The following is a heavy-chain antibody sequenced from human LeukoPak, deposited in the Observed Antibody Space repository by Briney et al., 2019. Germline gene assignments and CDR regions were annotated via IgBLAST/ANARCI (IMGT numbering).Heavy chain of an antibody. CDR1: GFTFSSYA. CDR2: ISGSGGST. CDR3: AKDGRYSSGSPFHY. Sequence: GGSLRLSCAASGFTFSSYAMSWVRQAPGKGLEWVSAISGSGGSTYYADSVKGRFTISRDNSKNTLYLQMNSLRAEDTAVYHCAKDGRYSSGSPFHYWGQGTLVTVSS. D-gene: IGHD6-19*01. J-gene: IGHJ4*02. V-gene: IGHV3-23*01.